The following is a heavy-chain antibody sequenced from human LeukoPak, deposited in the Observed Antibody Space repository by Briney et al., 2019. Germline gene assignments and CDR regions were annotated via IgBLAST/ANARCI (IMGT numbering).Heavy chain of an antibody. V-gene: IGHV3-23*01. CDR1: GFTFRNYA. CDR2: ISGSGDSK. CDR3: AAGFYDGPSRFDN. Sequence: GGSLRLSCAASGFTFRNYAMSWVRQAPGKGLEWVSVISGSGDSKYYEDSVKGRFTISRDNSKDTLYLQMNSLRAEDTAVYYCAAGFYDGPSRFDNWGQGTLVTVSS. J-gene: IGHJ4*02. D-gene: IGHD5/OR15-5a*01.